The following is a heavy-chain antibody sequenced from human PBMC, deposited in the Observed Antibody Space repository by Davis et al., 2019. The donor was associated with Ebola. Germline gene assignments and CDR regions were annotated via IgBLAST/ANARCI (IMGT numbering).Heavy chain of an antibody. D-gene: IGHD2-2*01. CDR1: GFTFSTYS. J-gene: IGHJ6*04. CDR3: ARDTSCTTTSCYVHYSGMDV. CDR2: ISSDSDYI. V-gene: IGHV3-21*01. Sequence: GESLKISCAASGFTFSTYSMSWVRQAPGKALEWVSSISSDSDYIYYADSAKGRFSISRDNAKNSLYLQMNSLRGEDTAVYYCARDTSCTTTSCYVHYSGMDVWGKGTAVTVSS.